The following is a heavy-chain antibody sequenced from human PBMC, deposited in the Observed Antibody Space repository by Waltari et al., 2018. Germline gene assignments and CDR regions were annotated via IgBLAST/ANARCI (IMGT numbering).Heavy chain of an antibody. J-gene: IGHJ4*02. V-gene: IGHV3-23*01. D-gene: IGHD3-10*01. CDR1: AFTCSSYA. Sequence: EVQLFESGGGLVQPGGYLRLSCADSAFTCSSYAMSWVRQAPGKGLAWVSAISGSGGSTYYADSVKGRFTISRDNSKNTLYLQMNSLRAEDTAVYYCATEEYYYGSANDYWGQGTLVTSPQ. CDR3: ATEEYYYGSANDY. CDR2: ISGSGGST.